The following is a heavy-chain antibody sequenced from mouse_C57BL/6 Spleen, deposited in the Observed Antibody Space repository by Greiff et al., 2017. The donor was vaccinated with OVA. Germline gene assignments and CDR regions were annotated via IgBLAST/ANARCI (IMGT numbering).Heavy chain of an antibody. D-gene: IGHD1-1*01. Sequence: EVKLMESGGGLVQPGESLKLSCESNEYEVPSHDMSWVRKTPEKRLVLVADINSDGGSTYYADTMERRFIISRDNTKKTLYLQMSSLRSDDTALYYCSRHSGSSPWFAYWGQGTLVTVSA. CDR2: INSDGGST. CDR3: SRHSGSSPWFAY. V-gene: IGHV5-2*01. CDR1: EYEVPSHD. J-gene: IGHJ3*01.